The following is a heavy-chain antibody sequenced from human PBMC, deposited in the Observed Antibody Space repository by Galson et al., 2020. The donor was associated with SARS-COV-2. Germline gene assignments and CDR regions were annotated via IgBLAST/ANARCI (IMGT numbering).Heavy chain of an antibody. V-gene: IGHV4-39*01. CDR3: ARRLPSSGWNNFDC. D-gene: IGHD3-22*01. CDR2: IYYSGIT. Sequence: ETSETLSLTCTVTGGSISSSLYYWGWIRQPPGQGLEWLGYIYYSGITYYNPSLKSRVTISVDTSKDQFSLKLSSVTAADTAVYYCARRLPSSGWNNFDCWGQGTLVTVSS. J-gene: IGHJ4*02. CDR1: GGSISSSLYY.